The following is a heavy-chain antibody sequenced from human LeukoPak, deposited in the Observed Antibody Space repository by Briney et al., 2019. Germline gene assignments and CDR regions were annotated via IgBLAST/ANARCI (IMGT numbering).Heavy chain of an antibody. CDR1: GYTFTSYG. Sequence: GASVKVSCKASGYTFTSYGISWVRQAPGQGLEWMGWISAYNGNTNYAQKLQGRVTMTTDTSTSTAYMELRSLRSDDTAVYYCARVPYGDYEEGILDVWGQGTTVTVSS. CDR3: ARVPYGDYEEGILDV. V-gene: IGHV1-18*01. J-gene: IGHJ6*02. CDR2: ISAYNGNT. D-gene: IGHD4-17*01.